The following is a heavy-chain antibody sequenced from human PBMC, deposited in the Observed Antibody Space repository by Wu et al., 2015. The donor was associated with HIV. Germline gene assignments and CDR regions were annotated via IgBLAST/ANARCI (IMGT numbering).Heavy chain of an antibody. CDR3: ATREGSRVAQWRRLVLRIV. CDR1: GGTFSSYA. J-gene: IGHJ2*01. Sequence: QVQLVQSGAEVKKPGSSVKVSCKASGGTFSSYAISWVRQAPGQGLEWMGGIIPIFGTANYAQKFQGRVTITTDESTSTAYMELSSLRSEDTAVYYCATREGSRVAQWRRLVLRIVWGRGTLVTVSS. D-gene: IGHD6-19*01. V-gene: IGHV1-69*05. CDR2: IIPIFGTA.